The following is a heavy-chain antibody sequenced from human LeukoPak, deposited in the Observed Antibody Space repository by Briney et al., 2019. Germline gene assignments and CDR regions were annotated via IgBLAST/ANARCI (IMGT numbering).Heavy chain of an antibody. J-gene: IGHJ4*02. V-gene: IGHV4-59*01. CDR2: IYYSGST. D-gene: IGHD5-18*01. CDR1: GGSISSYY. CDR3: AREYSYGLFDY. Sequence: PSETLSLTCTVSGGSISSYYWSWIRQPPGKGLEWIGYIYYSGSTNYNPSLKSRVTISVDTSKNQFSLKLSSVTAADTAVYYCAREYSYGLFDYWGQGTLVTVSS.